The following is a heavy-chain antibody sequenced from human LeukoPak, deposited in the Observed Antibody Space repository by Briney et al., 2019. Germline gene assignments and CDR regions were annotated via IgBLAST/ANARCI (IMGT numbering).Heavy chain of an antibody. J-gene: IGHJ4*02. D-gene: IGHD1-26*01. CDR1: GFTFGDYA. V-gene: IGHV3-49*03. CDR3: TRSESGTYKGGFDF. Sequence: PGGSLRLSCTASGFTFGDYAMNWFRQAPGKVLEWVGFIRSKTYGGTGEYAASVKGRFTISRDDSKSIAHLQMNSLKTEDTAVYYCTRSESGTYKGGFDFWGQGTLVTVSS. CDR2: IRSKTYGGTG.